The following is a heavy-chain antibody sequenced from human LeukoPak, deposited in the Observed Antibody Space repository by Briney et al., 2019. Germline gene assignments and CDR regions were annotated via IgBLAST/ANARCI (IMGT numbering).Heavy chain of an antibody. J-gene: IGHJ4*02. V-gene: IGHV3-66*01. CDR3: AKDPLYCSGGSCQTFDY. CDR1: GFTVSSNY. Sequence: PGGSLRLSCAASGFTVSSNYMSWVRQAPGKGLEWVSVIYSGGSTYYADSVKGRFTISRDNSKNTLYLQMNSLRAEDTAVYYCAKDPLYCSGGSCQTFDYWGQGTLVTVSS. CDR2: IYSGGST. D-gene: IGHD2-15*01.